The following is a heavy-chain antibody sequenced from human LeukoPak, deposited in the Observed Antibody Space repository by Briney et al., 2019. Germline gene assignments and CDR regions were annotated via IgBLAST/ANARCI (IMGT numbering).Heavy chain of an antibody. J-gene: IGHJ4*02. V-gene: IGHV3-30*04. CDR2: VVYDSRSY. CDR3: ASEGRAAIVCVISGLFEY. Sequence: PGKPLTLSCAASIHTLSSDNTHCGRQAPHKGPEGVADVVYDSRSYYNADAVKRRFTISRDNSKNTLYLHMNRLRPEDTAVYYCASEGRAAIVCVISGLFEYWGQGTVVTVSS. D-gene: IGHD1-26*01. CDR1: IHTLSSDN.